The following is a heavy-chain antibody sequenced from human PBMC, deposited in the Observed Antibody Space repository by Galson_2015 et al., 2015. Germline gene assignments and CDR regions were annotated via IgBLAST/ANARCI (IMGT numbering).Heavy chain of an antibody. CDR2: INPNSGGT. V-gene: IGHV1-2*06. Sequence: SVKVSCKASGYTFTGYYMHWVRQAPGQGLEWMGRINPNSGGTNYAQKFQGRVTMTRDTSISTAYMELSRLRSDDTAVYYCARDWRSGSYMVPGDYWGQGTLVTVSS. J-gene: IGHJ4*02. D-gene: IGHD3-10*01. CDR3: ARDWRSGSYMVPGDY. CDR1: GYTFTGYY.